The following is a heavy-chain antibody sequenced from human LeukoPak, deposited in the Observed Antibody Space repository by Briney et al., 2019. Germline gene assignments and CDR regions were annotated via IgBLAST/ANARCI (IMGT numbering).Heavy chain of an antibody. Sequence: GGSLRLSCAASGFTFSSYWMSWVRRAPGKGLEWVANIKQDGSEKYYVDSVKGRFTISRDNAKNSLYLQMNSLRAEDTAVYYCARSLSSWYGAFDIWGQGTMVTVSS. CDR1: GFTFSSYW. J-gene: IGHJ3*02. CDR3: ARSLSSWYGAFDI. CDR2: IKQDGSEK. D-gene: IGHD6-13*01. V-gene: IGHV3-7*01.